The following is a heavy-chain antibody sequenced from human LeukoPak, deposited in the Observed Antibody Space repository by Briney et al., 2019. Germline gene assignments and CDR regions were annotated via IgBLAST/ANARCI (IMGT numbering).Heavy chain of an antibody. D-gene: IGHD3-10*01. CDR1: GFTFDDYA. CDR3: ARDVGFYGSGSYLY. CDR2: ISWNSGSI. V-gene: IGHV3-9*01. Sequence: GGSLRLSCAASGFTFDDYAMHWVRQAPGKGLEWVSGISWNSGSIGYADSVKGRFTISRDSAKNSLYLQMNSLRAEDTAVYYCARDVGFYGSGSYLYWGQGTLVTVSS. J-gene: IGHJ4*02.